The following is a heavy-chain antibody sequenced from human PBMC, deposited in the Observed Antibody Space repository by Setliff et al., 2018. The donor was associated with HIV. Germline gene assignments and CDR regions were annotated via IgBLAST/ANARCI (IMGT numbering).Heavy chain of an antibody. CDR2: INHSGST. CDR1: GESFSGYY. D-gene: IGHD3-10*01. Sequence: SETLSLTCAVYGESFSGYYWSWIRQPPGKGLEWIGEINHSGSTNYNSSLKSRVTISLDTSKNQFSLKLSSVTAADTAVYYCATYADRESNRFDPWGQGILVTVSS. V-gene: IGHV4-34*01. J-gene: IGHJ5*02. CDR3: ATYADRESNRFDP.